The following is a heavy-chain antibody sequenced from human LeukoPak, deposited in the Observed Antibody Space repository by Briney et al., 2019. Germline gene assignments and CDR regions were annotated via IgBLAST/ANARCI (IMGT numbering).Heavy chain of an antibody. V-gene: IGHV4-30-2*01. J-gene: IGHJ5*02. D-gene: IGHD2-15*01. CDR3: ARDRCSGGSCYSLWFDP. Sequence: SETLSLTCAVSGGSISSGGYSWSWIRQPSGKGLEWIGYIYHSGSTYYNPSLKSRVTISVDRSKNQFSLKLSSVTAADTAVYYCARDRCSGGSCYSLWFDPWGQGTLVTVSS. CDR2: IYHSGST. CDR1: GGSISSGGYS.